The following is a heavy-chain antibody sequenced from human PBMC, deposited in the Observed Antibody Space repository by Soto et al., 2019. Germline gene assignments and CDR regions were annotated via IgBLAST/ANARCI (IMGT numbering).Heavy chain of an antibody. V-gene: IGHV4-4*02. Sequence: SETLSLTCRVSGDSISSTFWWTWVRQPPRKGLEWIGEVYHTGSTRYNPSLKGRVTISVDKPNNQFSLKLSSVTAADTAVYYCARASNKRGYSYGPDYWGQGTLVTVSS. CDR1: GDSISSTFW. CDR3: ARASNKRGYSYGPDY. CDR2: VYHTGST. D-gene: IGHD5-18*01. J-gene: IGHJ4*02.